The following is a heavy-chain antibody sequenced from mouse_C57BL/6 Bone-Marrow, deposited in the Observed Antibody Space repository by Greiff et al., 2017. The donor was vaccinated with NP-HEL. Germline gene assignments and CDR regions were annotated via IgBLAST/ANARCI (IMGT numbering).Heavy chain of an antibody. CDR1: GYAFSSYW. CDR2: IYPGDGDT. J-gene: IGHJ3*01. D-gene: IGHD1-1*01. V-gene: IGHV1-80*01. CDR3: ARRGGVYGSSYPFAY. Sequence: QVQLQQSGAELVKPGASVKISCKASGYAFSSYWMNWVKQRPGKGLEWIGQIYPGDGDTNYNGKFKGKATLTADNSSSTAYMQLSSLTSEDSAVYFCARRGGVYGSSYPFAYWGQGTLVTVSA.